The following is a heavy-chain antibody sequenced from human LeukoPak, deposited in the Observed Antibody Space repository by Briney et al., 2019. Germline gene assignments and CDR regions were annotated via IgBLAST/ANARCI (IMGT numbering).Heavy chain of an antibody. Sequence: GASVKVSCKASGYTFTSYGISWVRQAPGQGLEWMGIINPSGGSTSYAQKFQGRVTMTRDTSTSTVYMELSSLRSEDTAVYYCARDHDYVWGSYRYTGYYFDYWGQGTLVTVSS. V-gene: IGHV1-46*01. D-gene: IGHD3-16*02. CDR2: INPSGGST. J-gene: IGHJ4*02. CDR3: ARDHDYVWGSYRYTGYYFDY. CDR1: GYTFTSYG.